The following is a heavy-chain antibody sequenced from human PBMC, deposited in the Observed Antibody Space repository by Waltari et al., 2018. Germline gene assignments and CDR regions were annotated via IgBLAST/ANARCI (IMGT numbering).Heavy chain of an antibody. CDR1: GFTFSSYA. Sequence: EVQLLESGGGLVQPGGSLRLSCAASGFTFSSYAMSWVRQAPGKGLEWVSAISGSGGSTYYADSVKGRFTISRDNSKNTLYLQMNSLRAEDTAVYYCAKAEQPVRGVIIWPHYYYGMDVWGQGTTVTVSS. CDR3: AKAEQPVRGVIIWPHYYYGMDV. CDR2: ISGSGGST. J-gene: IGHJ6*02. D-gene: IGHD3-10*02. V-gene: IGHV3-23*01.